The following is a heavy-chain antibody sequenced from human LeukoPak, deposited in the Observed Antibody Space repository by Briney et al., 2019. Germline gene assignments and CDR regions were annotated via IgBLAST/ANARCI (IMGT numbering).Heavy chain of an antibody. Sequence: ASVKVSCKASGYTFTSYGISWVRQAPGQGLEWMGWISAYNGNTNYAQKLQGRVTMTTDTSTSTAYMELRSLRSDDTAVYYCARAVVYYDSSGYYLDYYYGMDVWGQGTTVTVSS. CDR1: GYTFTSYG. D-gene: IGHD3-22*01. J-gene: IGHJ6*02. V-gene: IGHV1-18*01. CDR2: ISAYNGNT. CDR3: ARAVVYYDSSGYYLDYYYGMDV.